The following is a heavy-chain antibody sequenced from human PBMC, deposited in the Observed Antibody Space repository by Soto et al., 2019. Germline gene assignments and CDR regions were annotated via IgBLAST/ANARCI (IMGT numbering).Heavy chain of an antibody. Sequence: SETLSLTCTVSGGSISSYYWSWIRQPPGKGLEWIGYIYYSGSTNYNPSLKSRVTISVDTSKNQFSLKLSSVTAADTAVYYCARVGRYCSGGSCYRSIDAFDIWGQGTMVTVSS. D-gene: IGHD2-15*01. V-gene: IGHV4-59*01. CDR1: GGSISSYY. CDR3: ARVGRYCSGGSCYRSIDAFDI. J-gene: IGHJ3*02. CDR2: IYYSGST.